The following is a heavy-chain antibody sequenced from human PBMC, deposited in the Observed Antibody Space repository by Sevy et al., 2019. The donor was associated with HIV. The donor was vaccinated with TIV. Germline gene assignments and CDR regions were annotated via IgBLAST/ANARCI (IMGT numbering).Heavy chain of an antibody. D-gene: IGHD1-1*01. CDR1: GGSFNDYY. Sequence: SETLSLTCGVSGGSFNDYYWAWVRQSPEKGLEWIGEINHGGTTNYNTSLQSRLAISVDMSKRQFSLKINSVTAADTALYYCVKERRDYYYFMDLWGKGTTVTVSS. CDR2: INHGGTT. J-gene: IGHJ6*04. V-gene: IGHV4-34*01. CDR3: VKERRDYYYFMDL.